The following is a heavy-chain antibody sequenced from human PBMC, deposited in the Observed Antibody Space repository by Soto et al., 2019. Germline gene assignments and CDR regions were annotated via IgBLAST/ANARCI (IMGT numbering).Heavy chain of an antibody. V-gene: IGHV4-59*08. J-gene: IGHJ4*02. D-gene: IGHD3-10*01. CDR1: GGSIRNYY. CDR3: ASMGYHYGSGSYPLDY. CDR2: VYSSGST. Sequence: SETLSLTCTVSGGSIRNYYWSWIRQPPGKGLEWIGYVYSSGSTHYNPSLQSRVTISLDTSKNQFSLNLRSVTAADTAVYYCASMGYHYGSGSYPLDYWGQGTLVTVSS.